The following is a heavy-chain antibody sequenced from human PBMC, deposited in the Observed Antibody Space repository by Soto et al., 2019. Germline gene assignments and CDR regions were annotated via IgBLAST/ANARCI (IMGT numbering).Heavy chain of an antibody. CDR3: ARGFEYSSSTGDY. V-gene: IGHV1-69*13. CDR2: IIPIFGTA. D-gene: IGHD6-6*01. J-gene: IGHJ4*02. CDR1: GGTFSNYA. Sequence: ASVKVSCKASGGTFSNYAINWVRQAPGQGLAWMGGIIPIFGTANYAQKFQGRVTITADESTSTAYMDLSSLRSEDTAVYYCARGFEYSSSTGDYWGQGTPVTVSS.